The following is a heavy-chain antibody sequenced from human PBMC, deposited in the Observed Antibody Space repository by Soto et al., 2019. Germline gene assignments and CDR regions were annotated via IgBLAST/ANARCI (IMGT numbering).Heavy chain of an antibody. CDR2: IYPGDSDT. V-gene: IGHV5-51*01. CDR3: ARDPPRERYYYGMDV. J-gene: IGHJ6*02. Sequence: GESLKISCKGSGYSFTSYWIGWVRQMPGKGLEWMGIIYPGDSDTRYSPSFQGQVTISADKSISTAYLQWSSLKASDTAMYYCARDPPRERYYYGMDVWGQGTTVTVS. CDR1: GYSFTSYW. D-gene: IGHD1-26*01.